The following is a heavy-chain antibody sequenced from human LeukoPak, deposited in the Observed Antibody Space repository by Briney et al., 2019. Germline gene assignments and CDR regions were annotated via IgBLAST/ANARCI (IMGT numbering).Heavy chain of an antibody. Sequence: QPGGSLRLSCAASGFTFNNCAMNWVRQAPGKGLEWVSYIRGGGSNTRYSDSVKGRFIISRDNPKNILYLQMNSLRAEDTAVYYCAKDSKSYYYGSGSYTHPDYWGQGTLVTVSS. V-gene: IGHV3-23*01. CDR1: GFTFNNCA. D-gene: IGHD3-10*01. J-gene: IGHJ4*02. CDR2: IRGGGSNT. CDR3: AKDSKSYYYGSGSYTHPDY.